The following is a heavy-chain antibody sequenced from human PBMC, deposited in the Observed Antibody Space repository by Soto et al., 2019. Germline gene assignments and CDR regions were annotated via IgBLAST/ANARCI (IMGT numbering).Heavy chain of an antibody. Sequence: QVQLVQSGAEEKKPGASVKVSCKASGYTFTNHAIHWVRQAPGQGLEWMGWINAGKGDTKYPQRFQGRVTITRDTSASTAYMELSSLRSEDTAVYYCARNILGGTTDYWGPETLVTVSS. V-gene: IGHV1-3*05. D-gene: IGHD1-7*01. CDR1: GYTFTNHA. CDR2: INAGKGDT. J-gene: IGHJ4*02. CDR3: ARNILGGTTDY.